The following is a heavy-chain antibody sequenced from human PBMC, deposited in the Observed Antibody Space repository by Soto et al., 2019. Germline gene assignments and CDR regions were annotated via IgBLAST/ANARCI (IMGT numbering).Heavy chain of an antibody. CDR3: TRDSVAGTKGRWFDP. Sequence: GGSLRLSCAASGFTVSSNDMSWVRQAPGKGLEWVSVIYSGGSTYYADSVKGRFTISRDNSKSTLYLQMNSLRAEDTAVYYCTRDSVAGTKGRWFDPWGQGTLVTVS. CDR1: GFTVSSND. CDR2: IYSGGST. V-gene: IGHV3-53*01. D-gene: IGHD6-19*01. J-gene: IGHJ5*02.